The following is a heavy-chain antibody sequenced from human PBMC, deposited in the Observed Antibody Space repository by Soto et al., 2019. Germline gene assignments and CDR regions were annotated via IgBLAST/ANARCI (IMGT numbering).Heavy chain of an antibody. J-gene: IGHJ6*02. V-gene: IGHV3-23*01. D-gene: IGHD1-1*01. CDR3: AKDLPNWNPFSSILPGKCMDV. CDR2: ISGSGGST. CDR1: GFTSSSYA. Sequence: PGGSLRLSCAASGFTSSSYAMSWVRQAPGKGLEWVSAISGSGGSTYYADSVKGRFTISRDNSKNTLYLQMNSLRAEDTAVYYCAKDLPNWNPFSSILPGKCMDVRGQGTTVTVSS.